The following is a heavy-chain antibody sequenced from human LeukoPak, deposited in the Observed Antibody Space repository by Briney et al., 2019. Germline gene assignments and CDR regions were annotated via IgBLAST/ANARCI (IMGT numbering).Heavy chain of an antibody. D-gene: IGHD4-17*01. CDR2: ISAGGGVT. CDR1: GFIFNNYA. J-gene: IGHJ4*02. V-gene: IGHV3-23*01. Sequence: PGGSLRLSCAASGFIFNNYAMSWVRQAPGKGLEWVSAISAGGGVTYYADSVKGRFTISRDNSRKEVFLQMNSLRADDTAVYYCAREWGYGDPFGFFDYWGQGTLVTVSS. CDR3: AREWGYGDPFGFFDY.